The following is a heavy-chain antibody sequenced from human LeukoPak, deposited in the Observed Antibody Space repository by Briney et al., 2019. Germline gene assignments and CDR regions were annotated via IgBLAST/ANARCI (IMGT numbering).Heavy chain of an antibody. D-gene: IGHD3-3*01. CDR1: GGXFSGYY. CDR2: INHSGST. J-gene: IGHJ4*02. Sequence: SETLSLTCAVYGGXFSGYYCSWIRQPPGKGLEWIGEINHSGSTNYNPSLKSRVTISVDTSKNQFSLKLSSVTAADTAVYYCARPIWSGGPYGYWGQGTLVTVSS. CDR3: ARPIWSGGPYGY. V-gene: IGHV4-34*01.